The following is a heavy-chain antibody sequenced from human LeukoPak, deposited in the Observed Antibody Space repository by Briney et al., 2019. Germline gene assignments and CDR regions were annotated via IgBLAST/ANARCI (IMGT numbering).Heavy chain of an antibody. D-gene: IGHD2-15*01. Sequence: GGSLRLSCAASGFTFSSYSMNWVRQAPGKGLEWVSSISSSSSYIYYADSVKGRSTISRDNARNSLYLQMNSLRAEDTAVYYCARDGLAAATLHWCFDLWGRGTPVTVSS. J-gene: IGHJ2*01. CDR2: ISSSSSYI. CDR1: GFTFSSYS. V-gene: IGHV3-21*01. CDR3: ARDGLAAATLHWCFDL.